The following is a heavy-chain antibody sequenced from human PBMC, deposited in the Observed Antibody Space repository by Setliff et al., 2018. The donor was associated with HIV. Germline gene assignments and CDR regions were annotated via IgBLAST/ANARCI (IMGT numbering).Heavy chain of an antibody. J-gene: IGHJ5*02. CDR3: ARLGRPYSGQGWFDP. CDR1: GDSIFTSTYY. D-gene: IGHD5-12*01. CDR2: IYYSGNT. Sequence: SETLFLTCSVSGDSIFTSTYYWGWIRQPPGKRLEWIGSIYYSGNTYYNPSLKSRVTISVDTSKNQFFLNLSSVTATDSAVYYCARLGRPYSGQGWFDPWGQGTLVTVS. V-gene: IGHV4-39*01.